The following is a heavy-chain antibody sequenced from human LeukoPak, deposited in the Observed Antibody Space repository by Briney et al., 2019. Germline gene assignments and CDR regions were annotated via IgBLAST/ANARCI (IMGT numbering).Heavy chain of an antibody. CDR2: IYYSGST. CDR3: ARSGGDFGDYFDY. J-gene: IGHJ4*02. V-gene: IGHV4-31*01. Sequence: PSETLSLTCTVSGGSISSGDYYWSWIRQHPGKGLKWIGYIYYSGSTYYNPSLKGQVTISVDTSQNQFSLKLSSVTAADTAMYYCARSGGDFGDYFDYWGQGTLVTVSS. D-gene: IGHD4-17*01. CDR1: GGSISSGDYY.